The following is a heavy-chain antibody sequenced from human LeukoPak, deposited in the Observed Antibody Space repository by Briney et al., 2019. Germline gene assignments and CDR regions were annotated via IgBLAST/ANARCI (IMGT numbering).Heavy chain of an antibody. CDR1: GFSFEDYT. J-gene: IGHJ4*02. CDR3: AREILAPGKTHDY. Sequence: GGSLRLSCAASGFSFEDYTMHWVRQAPGRGLEWVSLISWDGGRTYYADSVKGRFTISRDNAKNTLFLQINSLRAEDTAVYYCAREILAPGKTHDYWGQGTLVTVSS. V-gene: IGHV3-43*01. CDR2: ISWDGGRT.